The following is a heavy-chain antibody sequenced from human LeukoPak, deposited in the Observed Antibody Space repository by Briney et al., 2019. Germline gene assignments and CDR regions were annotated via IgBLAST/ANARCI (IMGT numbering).Heavy chain of an antibody. CDR1: GFTVSSTY. CDR3: ARAKAMAPPENYYYGMDV. Sequence: PGGSLRLSCAASGFTVSSTYMSWVRQAPGKGLEWVSVIYSGGSTYYADSVKGRFTISRDNSKNTLYLQMNSLRAEDTAVYYCARAKAMAPPENYYYGMDVWGQGTTVTVSS. J-gene: IGHJ6*02. CDR2: IYSGGST. V-gene: IGHV3-53*01. D-gene: IGHD5-18*01.